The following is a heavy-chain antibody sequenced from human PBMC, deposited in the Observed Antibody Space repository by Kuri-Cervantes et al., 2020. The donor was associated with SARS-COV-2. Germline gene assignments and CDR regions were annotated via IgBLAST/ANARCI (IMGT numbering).Heavy chain of an antibody. J-gene: IGHJ4*02. CDR1: GASFSSYY. CDR2: IYITGSP. V-gene: IGHV4-4*07. D-gene: IGHD5-24*01. CDR3: SSGGYNY. Sequence: GSLRLSCAVSGASFSSYYWTWIRQPVGKGLEWIGRIYITGSPSYNPSLKSRVIMSVDTSKNQFFLNLTSVTAADTAMYFCSSGGYNYWGQGILVTVSS.